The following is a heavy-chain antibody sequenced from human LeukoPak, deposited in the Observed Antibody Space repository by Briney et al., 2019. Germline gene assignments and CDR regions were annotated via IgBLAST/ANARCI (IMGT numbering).Heavy chain of an antibody. Sequence: GGSLRLSCAGSGFSFSHYAINWVRQAPGKGLEWVSSITSSSDYIYYADSVKGRFTISRDNAKNLLYLQMNSLRAEDTAVYYCARDYPYSYYMDVWGKGTTVTISS. CDR3: ARDYPYSYYMDV. D-gene: IGHD4-11*01. V-gene: IGHV3-21*01. CDR2: ITSSSDYI. CDR1: GFSFSHYA. J-gene: IGHJ6*03.